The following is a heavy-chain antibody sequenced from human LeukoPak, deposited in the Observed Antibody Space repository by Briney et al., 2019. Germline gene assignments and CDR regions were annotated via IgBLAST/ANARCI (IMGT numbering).Heavy chain of an antibody. CDR3: ARDSSYSNYGENWFDP. CDR1: GYTFTSYT. D-gene: IGHD4-11*01. J-gene: IGHJ5*02. Sequence: GASVKVSCKASGYTFTSYTIHWVRQAPGQSLEWMGWISAYNGNTNYAQKLQGRVTMTTDTSTSTAYMELRSLRSDDTAVYYCARDSSYSNYGENWFDPWGQGTLVTVSS. V-gene: IGHV1-18*01. CDR2: ISAYNGNT.